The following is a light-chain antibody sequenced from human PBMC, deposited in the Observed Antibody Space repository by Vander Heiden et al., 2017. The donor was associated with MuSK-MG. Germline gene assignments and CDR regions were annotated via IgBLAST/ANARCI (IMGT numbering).Light chain of an antibody. CDR3: QQFNSYPLT. CDR2: AAS. V-gene: IGKV1-9*01. Sequence: DIQVTQPPSFLSASVADRVTITFLASQAISSHLAWFQQKPGKAPQLLIYAASILQSGVPSRFSGSGSGTEFTLTINSLQPEDFTTYYCQQFNSYPLTFGGGTKVEIK. J-gene: IGKJ4*01. CDR1: QAISSH.